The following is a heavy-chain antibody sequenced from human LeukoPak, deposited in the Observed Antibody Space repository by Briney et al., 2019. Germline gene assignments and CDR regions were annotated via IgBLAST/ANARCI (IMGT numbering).Heavy chain of an antibody. CDR3: ARVGTAMVKLFDP. CDR2: IYYSGST. V-gene: IGHV4-39*01. J-gene: IGHJ5*02. CDR1: GGSISSSSYY. D-gene: IGHD5-18*01. Sequence: SETLSLTCTVSGGSISSSSYYRGWIRQPPGKGLEWIGSIYYSGSTYYNPSLKSRVTISVDTSKNQFSLKLSSVTAADTAVYYCARVGTAMVKLFDPWGQGTLVTVSS.